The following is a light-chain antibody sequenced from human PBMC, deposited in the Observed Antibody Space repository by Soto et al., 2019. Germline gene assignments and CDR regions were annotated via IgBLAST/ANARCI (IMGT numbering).Light chain of an antibody. CDR2: GGS. CDR3: EQYGSSPPT. CDR1: QSVSSNH. Sequence: DIVLTQSPGTLSLSPGERATLSCRASQSVSSNHLAWYQQKPGQAPRLLIYGGSSRATGIPVRFSGSGPGTDFTLIITRLEPEDFAVYYCEQYGSSPPTFGQGTKVDNK. V-gene: IGKV3-20*01. J-gene: IGKJ1*01.